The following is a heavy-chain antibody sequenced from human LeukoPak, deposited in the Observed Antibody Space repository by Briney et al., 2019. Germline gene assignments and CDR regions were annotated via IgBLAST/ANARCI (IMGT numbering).Heavy chain of an antibody. J-gene: IGHJ3*02. CDR3: ASRTDSSGYPLDAFDI. Sequence: GESLKISCKGSGYSFTSYWIGWVRQMPGKGLEWMGIIYPGDSDTRYSPSFQGQVTISADKSISTAYLQWSSLKASDTAMYYCASRTDSSGYPLDAFDIWGQGTMVTVSS. CDR1: GYSFTSYW. D-gene: IGHD3-22*01. CDR2: IYPGDSDT. V-gene: IGHV5-51*01.